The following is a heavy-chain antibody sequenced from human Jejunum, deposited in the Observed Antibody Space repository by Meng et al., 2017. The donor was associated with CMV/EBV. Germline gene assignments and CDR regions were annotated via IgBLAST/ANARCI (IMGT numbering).Heavy chain of an antibody. D-gene: IGHD1-26*01. CDR2: ITYDGSSQ. CDR3: ARGSLGVQLRAGFDH. CDR1: GFTFSNYA. J-gene: IGHJ4*02. V-gene: IGHV3-30-3*01. Sequence: QVRLVESGXGVVRPXRSLRPXXXSSGFTFSNYALLWVRQAPDKGLESVAVITYDGSSQYYADSVYGRFTISRDNSNNVMYLQMNSVSPEDTATYYCARGSLGVQLRAGFDHWGQGTLVTVSS.